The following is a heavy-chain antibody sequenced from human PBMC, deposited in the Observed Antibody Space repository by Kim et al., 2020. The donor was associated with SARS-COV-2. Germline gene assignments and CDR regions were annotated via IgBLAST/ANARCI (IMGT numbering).Heavy chain of an antibody. D-gene: IGHD3-16*01. Sequence: ASVKVSCKTSGYPFSSFAITWVRQAPGQGLEWMGWISGFNTNANYTKKFQGRLTMTADNTTSTAYMDLRSLRSDDTAVYYCARSMFDYSWGTSLKKEDSWGKGTLLTV. J-gene: IGHJ4*02. CDR1: GYPFSSFA. CDR3: ARSMFDYSWGTSLKKEDS. CDR2: ISGFNTNA. V-gene: IGHV1-18*01.